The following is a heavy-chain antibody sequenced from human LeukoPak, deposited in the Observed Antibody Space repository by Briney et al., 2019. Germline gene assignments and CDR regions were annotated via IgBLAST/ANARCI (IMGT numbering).Heavy chain of an antibody. Sequence: SVKVPCKASGGTFSSYAISWVRQAPGQGLEWMGGIIPIFGTANYAQKFQGRVTITADESTSTAYMELSSLRSEDTAVYYCARGGDILTGYYRGFDPWGQGTLVTVSS. CDR1: GGTFSSYA. CDR3: ARGGDILTGYYRGFDP. V-gene: IGHV1-69*01. J-gene: IGHJ5*02. D-gene: IGHD3-9*01. CDR2: IIPIFGTA.